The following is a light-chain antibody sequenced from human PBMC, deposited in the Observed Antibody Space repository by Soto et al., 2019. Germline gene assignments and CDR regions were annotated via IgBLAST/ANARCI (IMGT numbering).Light chain of an antibody. CDR1: QSVSSSY. Sequence: EIVVTQSPGTLSLSPGERVTLSCRASQSVSSSYLAWYQQIPGQAPRLLLYGASRRAAGIPDRFSGSGSGTDFTLTISRLEPADFAVYYCQRNGSSPRTLGQGTKVSIQ. V-gene: IGKV3-20*01. CDR3: QRNGSSPRT. J-gene: IGKJ1*01. CDR2: GAS.